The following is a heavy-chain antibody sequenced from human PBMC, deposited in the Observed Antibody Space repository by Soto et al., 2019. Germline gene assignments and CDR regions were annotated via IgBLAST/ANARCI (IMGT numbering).Heavy chain of an antibody. V-gene: IGHV1-69*01. CDR2: IMPFFGSG. J-gene: IGHJ4*02. CDR1: RGTFTNYA. D-gene: IGHD3-22*01. CDR3: ARDRAGYYSHFVY. Sequence: QVYLVQSGAEVKKPGSSVKVSCKALRGTFTNYAFSWVRQAPGQGLEWMGGIMPFFGSGNYAQKFQGRINITADESTSSVYLELTSLRSEDTAVDYCARDRAGYYSHFVYWGQGTIVTVSS.